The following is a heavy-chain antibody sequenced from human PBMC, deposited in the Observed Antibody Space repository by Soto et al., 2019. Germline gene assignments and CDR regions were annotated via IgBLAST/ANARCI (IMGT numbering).Heavy chain of an antibody. Sequence: SETLSLTCAVYGGSFSGYYWSWIRQPPGKGLEWIGEINHSGSTNYNPSLKSRVTISVDTSKNQFSLKLSSVTAADTAVYYCARGVSHIMAGPYFDYWGQGTLVTVSS. CDR1: GGSFSGYY. CDR3: ARGVSHIMAGPYFDY. V-gene: IGHV4-34*01. D-gene: IGHD5-12*01. CDR2: INHSGST. J-gene: IGHJ4*02.